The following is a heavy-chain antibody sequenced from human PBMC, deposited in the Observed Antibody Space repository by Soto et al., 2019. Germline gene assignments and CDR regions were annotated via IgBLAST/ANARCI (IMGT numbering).Heavy chain of an antibody. V-gene: IGHV4-34*02. CDR2: INHRGSA. CDR1: GESFIGYY. Sequence: QVHLQQWGAGLLKPSETLSLTCAVYGESFIGYYWTWIRQPPGKGLEWIGEINHRGSANYNPSLKRQDTISVDTSNNQFSLKLSSVTAADTSVYYCARTDIVTTNCFDPWGQGTLVTVSS. CDR3: ARTDIVTTNCFDP. J-gene: IGHJ5*02. D-gene: IGHD5-12*01.